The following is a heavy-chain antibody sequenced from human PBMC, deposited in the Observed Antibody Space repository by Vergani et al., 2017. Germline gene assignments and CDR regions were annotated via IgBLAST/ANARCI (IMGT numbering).Heavy chain of an antibody. J-gene: IGHJ4*02. CDR2: IYYSGST. D-gene: IGHD2-2*02. CDR1: GGSISSSSYY. CDR3: ARGSPEGYCSSTSCYTGDYFDY. Sequence: QVQLQQWGAGLLKPSETLSLTCTVSGGSISSSSYYWGWIRQPPGKGLEWIGSIYYSGSTYYNPSLKSRVTISVDTSKNQFSLKLSSVTAADTAVYYCARGSPEGYCSSTSCYTGDYFDYWGQGTLVTVSS. V-gene: IGHV4-39*01.